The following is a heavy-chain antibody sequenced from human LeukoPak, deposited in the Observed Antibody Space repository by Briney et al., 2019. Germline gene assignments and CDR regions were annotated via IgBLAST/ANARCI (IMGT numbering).Heavy chain of an antibody. V-gene: IGHV3-74*01. CDR3: ARDGDGPIDLDY. J-gene: IGHJ4*02. CDR2: INSDGRSA. Sequence: GGSLRLSCAASGFTFSSYWMHWVRQAPGKGLVWVARINSDGRSASYADSVKGRFTISRDNAKDTLYVQMNSLRAEDTAVYYCARDGDGPIDLDYWGQGTLVTVSS. D-gene: IGHD5-24*01. CDR1: GFTFSSYW.